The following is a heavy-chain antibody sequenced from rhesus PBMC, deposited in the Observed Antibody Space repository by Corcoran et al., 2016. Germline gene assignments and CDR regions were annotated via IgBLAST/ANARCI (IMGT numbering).Heavy chain of an antibody. J-gene: IGHJ5-1*01. CDR3: ARVPLYYNIWTGYYQPFDV. V-gene: IGHV4-80*01. Sequence: QVQLQESGPGLVKPSETLSLTCAVSGGSFSSYWWSWIRQPPGTGLEWIGGINGNSGSTNYNPSLKSRVTISKDASKNQFSLKLSSVTAADTAVYYCARVPLYYNIWTGYYQPFDVWGPGVLVTVSS. D-gene: IGHD3-3*01. CDR2: INGNSGST. CDR1: GGSFSSYW.